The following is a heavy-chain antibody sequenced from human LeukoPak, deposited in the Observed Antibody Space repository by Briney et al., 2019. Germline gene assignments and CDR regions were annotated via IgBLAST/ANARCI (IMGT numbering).Heavy chain of an antibody. V-gene: IGHV1-2*02. J-gene: IGHJ4*02. CDR3: ARERRAVAGPDFDY. Sequence: ASVKVSCKASGYTFTDYYMHWVRQAPGQGLEWMGWINPNSGGTSYAQKFQGRVTMTRDTSISTAYMELSRLRSDDTAVYYCARERRAVAGPDFDYWGQGTLVTVSS. D-gene: IGHD6-19*01. CDR2: INPNSGGT. CDR1: GYTFTDYY.